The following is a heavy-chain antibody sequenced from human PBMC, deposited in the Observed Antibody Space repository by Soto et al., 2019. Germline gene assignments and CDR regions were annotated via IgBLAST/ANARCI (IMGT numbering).Heavy chain of an antibody. CDR2: IYYSGST. CDR3: ARGDTPMGINSDD. J-gene: IGHJ4*02. CDR1: GGSVSSGSYY. Sequence: QVQLQESGPGLVKPSETLSLTCTVSGGSVSSGSYYWSWIRQPPGKGLEWIGYIYYSGSTNYNPSLKSRVTISVDTSKNQCSLKLSSVTAADTAVYYCARGDTPMGINSDDGGQGALVTVS. D-gene: IGHD5-18*01. V-gene: IGHV4-61*01.